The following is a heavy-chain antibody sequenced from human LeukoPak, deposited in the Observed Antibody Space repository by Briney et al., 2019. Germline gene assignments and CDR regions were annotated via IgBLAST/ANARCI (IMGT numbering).Heavy chain of an antibody. CDR3: ARAWAGTPNWYFDL. D-gene: IGHD6-19*01. CDR1: GYTFTGYY. CDR2: INPNSGGT. J-gene: IGHJ2*01. V-gene: IGHV1-2*02. Sequence: ASVKVSCKASGYTFTGYYMHWVRQAPGQGLEWMGWINPNSGGTNYAQKLQGRVTMTTGTSTSTAYMELRSLRSDDTAVYYCARAWAGTPNWYFDLWGRGTLVAVSS.